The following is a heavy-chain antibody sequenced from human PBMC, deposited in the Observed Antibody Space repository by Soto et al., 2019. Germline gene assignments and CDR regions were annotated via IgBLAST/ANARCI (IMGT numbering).Heavy chain of an antibody. V-gene: IGHV4-30-4*01. J-gene: IGHJ4*02. Sequence: SETLSLTCTVSGGSISSGDYYWSWIRQSPGKGLEWIGYIYYSGSTYYNPSLKSRVTISVDTSKNQFSLKLSSVTAADTAVYYCARGKSGDYDYWGQGTLVTVSS. CDR1: GGSISSGDYY. CDR2: IYYSGST. D-gene: IGHD4-17*01. CDR3: ARGKSGDYDY.